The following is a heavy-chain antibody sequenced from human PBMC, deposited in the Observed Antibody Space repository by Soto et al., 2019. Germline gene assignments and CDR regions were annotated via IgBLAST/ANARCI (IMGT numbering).Heavy chain of an antibody. D-gene: IGHD1-1*01. CDR1: GFTFRDCS. J-gene: IGHJ6*02. V-gene: IGHV3-30*02. CDR2: TDTTENNN. CDR3: AKDINCEDFTHGSFYYGRDV. Sequence: GESLKISCAASGFTFRDCSMHWVRQAPGKGLEWVASTDTTENNNYHRQSASIQFTISRDNSKNTLHLEMITLRPADTAVYSCAKDINCEDFTHGSFYYGRDVWGQGTTVTVSS.